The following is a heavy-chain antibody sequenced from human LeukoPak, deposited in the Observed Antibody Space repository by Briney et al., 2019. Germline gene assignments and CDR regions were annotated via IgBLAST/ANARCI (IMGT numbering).Heavy chain of an antibody. Sequence: PGGSLRLSCAASGFTFSSDWMHWVRQVPGKGLVWVSRKDWSNTFYADSVKGRVTISRDNAKNTLYLQMNSLGVEDTAVYYCARDLHWGASDYWGQGTLVTVSS. CDR1: GFTFSSDW. CDR2: KDWSNT. D-gene: IGHD3-16*01. CDR3: ARDLHWGASDY. J-gene: IGHJ4*02. V-gene: IGHV3-74*01.